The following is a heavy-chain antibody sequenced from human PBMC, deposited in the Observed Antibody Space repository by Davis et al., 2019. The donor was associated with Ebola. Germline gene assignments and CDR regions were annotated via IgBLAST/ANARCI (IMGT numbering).Heavy chain of an antibody. D-gene: IGHD3-22*01. CDR3: ARANLDTMIVPAA. Sequence: GGSLRLSCAASGFTFSSYEMNWVRQAPGKGLEWVAVIWYDGSNKYYADSVKGRFTISRDNSKNTLYLQMNSLRAEDTAVYYCARANLDTMIVPAAWGQGTMVTVSS. CDR2: IWYDGSNK. V-gene: IGHV3-33*08. J-gene: IGHJ3*01. CDR1: GFTFSSYE.